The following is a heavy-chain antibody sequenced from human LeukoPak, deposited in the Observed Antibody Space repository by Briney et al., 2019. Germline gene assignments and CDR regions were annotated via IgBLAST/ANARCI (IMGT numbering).Heavy chain of an antibody. V-gene: IGHV5-51*01. CDR1: GYSFPTYW. CDR2: IYPGDSDT. CDR3: ARPDLYWARVDY. D-gene: IGHD2-8*02. Sequence: GESLKISCKGSGYSFPTYWIGWVRQMPGKGLEWMGVIYPGDSDTKYSPSFQGHVTISVDKSINTAYLQWSSLKASDTAVYYCARPDLYWARVDYWGQGTLVTVSS. J-gene: IGHJ4*02.